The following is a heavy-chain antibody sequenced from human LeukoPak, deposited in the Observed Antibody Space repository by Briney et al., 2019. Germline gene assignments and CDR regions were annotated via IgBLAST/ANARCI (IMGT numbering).Heavy chain of an antibody. J-gene: IGHJ3*02. CDR2: IYYSGST. CDR3: ARAAPGATPDASDI. D-gene: IGHD5-24*01. V-gene: IGHV4-39*07. CDR1: GGSISSSSYY. Sequence: PSETLSLTCTVSGGSISSSSYYWGWIRQPPGKGLEWIGSIYYSGSTYYNPSLKSRVTISVDTSKNQFSLKLSSVTAADTAVYYCARAAPGATPDASDIWGQGTMVTVSS.